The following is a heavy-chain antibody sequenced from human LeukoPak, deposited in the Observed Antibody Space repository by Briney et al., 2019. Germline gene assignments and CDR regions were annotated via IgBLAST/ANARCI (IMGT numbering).Heavy chain of an antibody. V-gene: IGHV1-2*02. CDR3: ARDPGFVVSEHYFDY. CDR2: INPNSGGR. J-gene: IGHJ4*02. Sequence: ASVKVSGKASGYTYTGYYMHWVRQAPGQGLKWMGWINPNSGGRNYAQKFQGRVTMTRDTSISTAYMELSRLRSDDTAVYYCARDPGFVVSEHYFDYWGQGTLVTVSS. D-gene: IGHD3-10*01. CDR1: GYTYTGYY.